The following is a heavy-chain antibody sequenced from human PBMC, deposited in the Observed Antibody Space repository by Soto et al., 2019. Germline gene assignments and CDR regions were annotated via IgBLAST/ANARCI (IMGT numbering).Heavy chain of an antibody. CDR2: IYFSETT. CDR1: GGTVSSGISY. CDR3: ARERTAMTPLDAFDI. V-gene: IGHV4-30-4*01. D-gene: IGHD2-21*02. J-gene: IGHJ3*02. Sequence: SEPLSLTCTVSGGTVSSGISYWGWLLRRPGKGLELIGYIYFSETTYYNPSLKSRVSISVDTSKNQSSLNLKSVTAADTAVYYCARERTAMTPLDAFDIWGQGTMVTVSS.